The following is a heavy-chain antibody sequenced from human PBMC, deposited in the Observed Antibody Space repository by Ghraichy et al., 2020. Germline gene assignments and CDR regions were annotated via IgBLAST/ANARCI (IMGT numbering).Heavy chain of an antibody. CDR1: GGSISSGGYY. Sequence: SETLSLTCTVSGGSISSGGYYWSWIRQHPGKGLEWIGYIYYSGSTYYNPSLKSRVTISVDTSKNQFSLKLSSVTAADTAVYYCARGLAAADTWKYYFDYWGQGTLVTVSS. V-gene: IGHV4-31*03. D-gene: IGHD6-13*01. J-gene: IGHJ4*02. CDR2: IYYSGST. CDR3: ARGLAAADTWKYYFDY.